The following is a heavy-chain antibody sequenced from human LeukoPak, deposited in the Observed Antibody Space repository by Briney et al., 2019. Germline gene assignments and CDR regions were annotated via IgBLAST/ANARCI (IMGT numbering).Heavy chain of an antibody. V-gene: IGHV3-66*01. Sequence: GGSLRLSCAASTFTVSTNYMTWVRQAPGKGLEWVSMIYTGGSPYYADSVKGRFTISRDNSKNTLNLQMNGLRVEDTAVYYCVPLTDGSLDQWGQGTLVTVSS. CDR2: IYTGGSP. J-gene: IGHJ4*02. CDR1: TFTVSTNY. D-gene: IGHD3-10*01. CDR3: VPLTDGSLDQ.